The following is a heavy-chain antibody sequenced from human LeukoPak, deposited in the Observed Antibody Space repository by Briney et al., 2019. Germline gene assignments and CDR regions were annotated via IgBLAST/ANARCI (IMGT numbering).Heavy chain of an antibody. CDR3: ARHGWHAWYFDL. D-gene: IGHD6-19*01. J-gene: IGHJ2*01. V-gene: IGHV4-34*01. CDR2: INQRRNT. CDR1: GGSFSGYY. Sequence: SETLSLTCAVYGGSFSGYYWSWIRQPPGKGLEWIGEINQRRNTNYNPSLKSRVTISIDTSKNQLSLKLSSVTAADTAVYYCARHGWHAWYFDLWGRGTLVTVSS.